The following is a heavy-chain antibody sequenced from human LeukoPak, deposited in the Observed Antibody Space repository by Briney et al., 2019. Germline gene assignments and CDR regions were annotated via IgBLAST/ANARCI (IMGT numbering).Heavy chain of an antibody. Sequence: SEALSLTCTVSGGSISSYYWSWIRQPPGKGREWIGYIYTSGSTNYNPSLKSRVTISVDTSKNQFSLKLSSVTAADTAVYYCARRPDYYDADGYRKFYYYGMDVWGPGTTVTVSS. CDR3: ARRPDYYDADGYRKFYYYGMDV. CDR1: GGSISSYY. CDR2: IYTSGST. V-gene: IGHV4-4*09. D-gene: IGHD3-22*01. J-gene: IGHJ6*02.